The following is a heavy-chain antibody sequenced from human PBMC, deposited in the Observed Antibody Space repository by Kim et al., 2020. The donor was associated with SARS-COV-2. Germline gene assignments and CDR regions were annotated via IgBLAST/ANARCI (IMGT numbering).Heavy chain of an antibody. Sequence: SETLSLTCTVSGGSISSGGYYWSWIRQHPGKGLEWIGYIYYSGSTYYNPSLKSRVTISVDTSKNQFSLKLSSVTAADTAVYYCARCPSRYYDILTEENAYYGMDVWGQGTTVTVSS. V-gene: IGHV4-31*03. CDR3: ARCPSRYYDILTEENAYYGMDV. CDR1: GGSISSGGYY. CDR2: IYYSGST. D-gene: IGHD3-9*01. J-gene: IGHJ6*02.